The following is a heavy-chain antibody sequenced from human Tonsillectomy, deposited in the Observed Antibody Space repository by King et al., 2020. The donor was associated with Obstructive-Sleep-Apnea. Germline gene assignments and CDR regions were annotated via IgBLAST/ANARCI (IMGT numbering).Heavy chain of an antibody. J-gene: IGHJ4*02. CDR3: AKRVQVAARPRIDY. V-gene: IGHV3-30*18. D-gene: IGHD6-6*01. Sequence: VQLVESGGGVVQPGRSLRLSCAASGFTFSSDGMHWVRQAPGKGLEWVAVISYDGSNKYYADSGKGRFTISRDNSKNTLYLQMTSLRAEDTAVYYCAKRVQVAARPRIDYWGQGTLVTVSS. CDR2: ISYDGSNK. CDR1: GFTFSSDG.